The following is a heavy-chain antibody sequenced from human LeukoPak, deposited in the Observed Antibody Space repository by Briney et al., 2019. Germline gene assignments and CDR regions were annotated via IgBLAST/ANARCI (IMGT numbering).Heavy chain of an antibody. CDR1: GFTFSSYA. CDR2: ISYDGSNK. D-gene: IGHD2-8*02. CDR3: ASTERNYFDY. V-gene: IGHV3-30*04. Sequence: GGSLRLSCAASGFTFSSYAMHWVRQAPGKGLEWVAVISYDGSNKYYADSVKGRFIISRDNSKNTLYLQLNSLRAEDTAVYYCASTERNYFDYWGQGTLVTVSS. J-gene: IGHJ4*02.